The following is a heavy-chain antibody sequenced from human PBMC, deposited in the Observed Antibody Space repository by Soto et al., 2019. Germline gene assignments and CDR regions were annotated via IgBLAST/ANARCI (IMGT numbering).Heavy chain of an antibody. J-gene: IGHJ4*02. CDR3: ARDSPGYVWGSYRY. V-gene: IGHV1-69*01. Sequence: QVQLVQSGAEVKKPGSSVTVSCKASGGTFSSYAISWVRQAPGQGREWMGGIIPIFGTANYAQKFQGRVTITADESTSTAYMELSSLRSEDTAVYYCARDSPGYVWGSYRYWGQGTLVTVSS. D-gene: IGHD3-16*02. CDR1: GGTFSSYA. CDR2: IIPIFGTA.